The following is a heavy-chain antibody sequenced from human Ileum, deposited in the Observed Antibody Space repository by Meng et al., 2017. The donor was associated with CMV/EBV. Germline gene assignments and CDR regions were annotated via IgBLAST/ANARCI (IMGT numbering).Heavy chain of an antibody. D-gene: IGHD3-3*01. V-gene: IGHV3-23*01. CDR2: ISGSGGST. J-gene: IGHJ4*02. CDR1: GFTFSSYA. CDR3: ATGGVVITIFDN. Sequence: CAASGFTFSSYAMSWVRQAPGKGLEWVSTISGSGGSTYYTDSVKGRFTISRDNSKNTLFLQTNSLRAEDTAVYYCATGGVVITIFDNWGQGTLVTVSS.